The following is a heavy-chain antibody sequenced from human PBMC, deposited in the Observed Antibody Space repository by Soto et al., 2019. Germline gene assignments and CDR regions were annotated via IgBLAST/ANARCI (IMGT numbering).Heavy chain of an antibody. V-gene: IGHV4-30-4*01. CDR3: ARVSTIMILDF. J-gene: IGHJ4*02. CDR2: VYYTGST. CDR1: GGSISSTDYY. Sequence: QVQLQESGPGLVKPSQTLSLTCTVSGGSISSTDYYWSWIRQSPGKGLEWIGYVYYTGSTYYSPSLRSRVSISVDTSTNQFSLKLSSVTAADTAVYFCARVSTIMILDFWGQGTLVTVSS. D-gene: IGHD3-16*01.